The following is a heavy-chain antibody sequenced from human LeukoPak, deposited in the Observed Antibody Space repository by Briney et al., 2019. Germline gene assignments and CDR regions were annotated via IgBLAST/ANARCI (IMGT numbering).Heavy chain of an antibody. J-gene: IGHJ4*02. V-gene: IGHV3-73*01. Sequence: GGSLRLSCAASGFTFSGSAMRWVRQASGKGLEWVGRIRSKANSYATGYAASVKGRFTISRDDSKNTAYLQMNSLKTEDTAVYYCARHQEEIDYWGQGTLVTVSS. CDR3: ARHQEEIDY. CDR2: IRSKANSYAT. CDR1: GFTFSGSA.